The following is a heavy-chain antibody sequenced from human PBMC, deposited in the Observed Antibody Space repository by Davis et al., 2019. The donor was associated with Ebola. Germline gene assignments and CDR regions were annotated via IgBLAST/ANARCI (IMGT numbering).Heavy chain of an antibody. CDR3: ARDWYGMDV. CDR1: GFTFSSYN. CDR2: ISIGNDYI. Sequence: GESLKISCAASGFTFSSYNMNWVRQAPGKGLEWVSSISIGNDYIYYADSVKGRFTTSRDNAKNSLYLQMNSLRAEDTAVYYCARDWYGMDVWGQGTTVTVS. V-gene: IGHV3-21*01. J-gene: IGHJ6*02.